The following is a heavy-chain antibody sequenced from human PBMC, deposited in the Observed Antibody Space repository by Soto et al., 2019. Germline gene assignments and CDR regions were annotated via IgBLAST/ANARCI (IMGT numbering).Heavy chain of an antibody. Sequence: QVQLVQSGAEVKKPGSSVKVSCKASGYTFTSYDINWERQATGQGLEWMGWMNPNSGNTGNAQKFQGRVTMTRNTSISTAYIELSSLRSEDTAVYYCARGLAAAGKYYYGMDVWGQGTTVTVSS. CDR1: GYTFTSYD. J-gene: IGHJ6*02. CDR3: ARGLAAAGKYYYGMDV. D-gene: IGHD6-13*01. V-gene: IGHV1-8*01. CDR2: MNPNSGNT.